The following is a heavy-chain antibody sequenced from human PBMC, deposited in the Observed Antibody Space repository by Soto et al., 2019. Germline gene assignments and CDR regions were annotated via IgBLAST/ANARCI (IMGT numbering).Heavy chain of an antibody. CDR2: ISAVDGQI. CDR1: GYTFTNYP. V-gene: IGHV1-3*01. Sequence: QVLLVQSGTEVRKPGASVKLSCRASGYTFTNYPLHWVRQAPGQRPQWLGWISAVDGQIKYSQKFQGRVTLTTDTSASTTYMELSSLRSDDTAMYYCARGFRDPSFSGFDYWGQGALVTVSS. J-gene: IGHJ4*02. CDR3: ARGFRDPSFSGFDY. D-gene: IGHD2-21*02.